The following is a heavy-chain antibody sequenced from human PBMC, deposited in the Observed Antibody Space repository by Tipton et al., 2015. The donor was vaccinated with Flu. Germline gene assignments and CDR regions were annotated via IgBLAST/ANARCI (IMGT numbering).Heavy chain of an antibody. CDR3: AKVIPELVAGLAY. J-gene: IGHJ4*02. V-gene: IGHV3-23*01. D-gene: IGHD6-19*01. Sequence: SLRLSCAASGFSFKAYAMSWVRQAPGKGLEWVSGISGGGAIRYFADSVKGRFTISRDNSKNMLYLQMNSLRPEDTAIYYCAKVIPELVAGLAYWGQGTLVSVPS. CDR1: GFSFKAYA. CDR2: ISGGGAIR.